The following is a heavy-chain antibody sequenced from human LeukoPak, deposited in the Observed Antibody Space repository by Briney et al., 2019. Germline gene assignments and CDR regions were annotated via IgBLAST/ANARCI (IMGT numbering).Heavy chain of an antibody. CDR1: GDSISSYY. D-gene: IGHD5-18*01. V-gene: IGHV4-59*01. CDR3: ARAPNSYGYWGYFDY. J-gene: IGHJ4*02. CDR2: IYYSGST. Sequence: SETLSLTCTVSGDSISSYYWSWIRQPPGKGLEWIGYIYYSGSTNYNPSLKSRVTISVDTSKNQFSLKLSSVTAADTAVYYCARAPNSYGYWGYFDYWGQGTLVTVSS.